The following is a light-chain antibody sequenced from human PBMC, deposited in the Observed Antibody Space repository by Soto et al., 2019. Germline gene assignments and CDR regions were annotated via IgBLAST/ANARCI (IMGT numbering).Light chain of an antibody. V-gene: IGLV2-14*01. CDR1: STDVGGYNY. J-gene: IGLJ1*01. Sequence: QSALAQPSSVSGSPGQSITISCTGTSTDVGGYNYVSWYQHHPGKGPEPIIYEVNNRPSGVSDRFSGSKSGNKASLTISNLEAEDESDYYCGSYTSTDTPFVFGTGTKVTVL. CDR3: GSYTSTDTPFV. CDR2: EVN.